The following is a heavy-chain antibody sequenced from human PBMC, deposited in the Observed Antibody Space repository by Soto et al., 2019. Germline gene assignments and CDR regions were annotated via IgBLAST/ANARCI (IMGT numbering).Heavy chain of an antibody. D-gene: IGHD6-19*01. CDR2: IYYSGST. V-gene: IGHV4-59*01. J-gene: IGHJ4*02. CDR3: ATFMTVTGPGWGRASEY. Sequence: SETLSLTCTVSGGSISSYYWSWIRQPPGKGLEWIGYIYYSGSTNYNPSLKSRVTISVDTSKNQFSLKLSSVTAADTAIYYCATFMTVTGPGWGRASEYWGQGTRVTVSS. CDR1: GGSISSYY.